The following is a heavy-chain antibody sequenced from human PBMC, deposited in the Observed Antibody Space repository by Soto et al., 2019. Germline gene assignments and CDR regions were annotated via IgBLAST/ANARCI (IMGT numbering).Heavy chain of an antibody. V-gene: IGHV1-46*03. Sequence: ASVKVTCKASGYAFTSYYMHSVRHAPRQGLEWMGIINPSGGSTSYAQKFQGRVTMTRDTSTSTVYMELSSLRSEDTAVYYCAKSYDILTGYLRTYYYYYMDVWGKGTTVTVSS. D-gene: IGHD3-9*01. CDR2: INPSGGST. CDR1: GYAFTSYY. J-gene: IGHJ6*03. CDR3: AKSYDILTGYLRTYYYYYMDV.